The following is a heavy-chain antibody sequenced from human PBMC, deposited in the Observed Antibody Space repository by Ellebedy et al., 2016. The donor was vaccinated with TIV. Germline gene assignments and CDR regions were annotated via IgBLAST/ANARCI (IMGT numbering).Heavy chain of an antibody. Sequence: GGSLRLSCAASGFSFSSYAMTWVRQAPGKGLEWVSSISASGGSPFYADSVRGRFTISRDNSKNTLFLQMNSLRAEDTAVYYCARHKSPAVRGLIIFLFDFWGQGSLVTVSS. CDR3: ARHKSPAVRGLIIFLFDF. V-gene: IGHV3-23*01. D-gene: IGHD3-10*01. CDR2: ISASGGSP. CDR1: GFSFSSYA. J-gene: IGHJ4*02.